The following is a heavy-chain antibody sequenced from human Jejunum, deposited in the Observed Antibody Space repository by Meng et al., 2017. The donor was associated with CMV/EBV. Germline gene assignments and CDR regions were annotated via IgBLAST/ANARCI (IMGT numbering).Heavy chain of an antibody. V-gene: IGHV3-23*01. CDR1: GQTVSSYC. D-gene: IGHD7-27*01. CDR2: ISGSGGST. J-gene: IGHJ4*02. Sequence: FTADGQTVSSYCMGWGRQDPGKGLEWVSSISGSGGSTYSADSVKGRLTSSRDNSESTLYLKMNSLTAEDTAIYYCVKGWQNLGDYWGQGTLVTVSS. CDR3: VKGWQNLGDY.